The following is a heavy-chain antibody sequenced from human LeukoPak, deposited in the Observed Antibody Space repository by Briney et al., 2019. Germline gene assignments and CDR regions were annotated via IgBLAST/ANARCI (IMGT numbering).Heavy chain of an antibody. V-gene: IGHV1-2*02. J-gene: IGHJ4*02. CDR1: GYTFTGYY. D-gene: IGHD3-16*02. CDR2: INPNSGGT. Sequence: ASVKVSCKASGYTFTGYYMHWVRQAPGQGLEWMGWINPNSGGTNYAQKFQGRVTMTRDTSISTAYMELSRLRSDDTAVYYCARDGIMITCGGVIVDFDYWGQGTLVTVSS. CDR3: ARDGIMITCGGVIVDFDY.